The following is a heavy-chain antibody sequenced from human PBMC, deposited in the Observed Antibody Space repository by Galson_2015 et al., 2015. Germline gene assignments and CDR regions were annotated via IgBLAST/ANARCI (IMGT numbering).Heavy chain of an antibody. D-gene: IGHD1-26*01. CDR3: ASARLSGSFHGEFDY. J-gene: IGHJ4*02. V-gene: IGHV3-30*03. Sequence: SLRLSCAASGFTFSSYGMHWVRQAPGKGLEWVAVISYDGSNKYYADSVKGRFTISRDNSKNTLYLQMNSLRAEDTAVYYCASARLSGSFHGEFDYWGQGTLVTVSS. CDR1: GFTFSSYG. CDR2: ISYDGSNK.